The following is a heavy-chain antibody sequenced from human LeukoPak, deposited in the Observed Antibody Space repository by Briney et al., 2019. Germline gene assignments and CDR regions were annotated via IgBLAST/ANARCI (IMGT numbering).Heavy chain of an antibody. CDR1: GGSFSGYY. CDR3: ARGGVFDPDRIVGATTEDY. V-gene: IGHV4-34*01. D-gene: IGHD1-26*01. J-gene: IGHJ4*02. CDR2: INHSGNT. Sequence: SETLSLTCAVYGGSFSGYYCSCIRQPPGKGLEWIGEINHSGNTNYNPSLKSRVTISVDTSKNQFSLKLSSVTAADTAVYYCARGGVFDPDRIVGATTEDYWGQGTLVTVSS.